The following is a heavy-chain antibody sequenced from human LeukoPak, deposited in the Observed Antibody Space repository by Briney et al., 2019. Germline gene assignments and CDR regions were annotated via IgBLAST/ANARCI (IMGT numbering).Heavy chain of an antibody. CDR1: GYSISSGYH. Sequence: PSETLSLTCAVSGYSISSGYHWGWIRQPADKGLEWIGSMSHSGGTYYNPSLKSRVTISIDTSKSQFSLNLSSVTAADTALYYCARGLPSYGDYVDYYFYMDVWGKGTTVTVSS. CDR3: ARGLPSYGDYVDYYFYMDV. D-gene: IGHD4-17*01. J-gene: IGHJ6*03. CDR2: MSHSGGT. V-gene: IGHV4-38-2*01.